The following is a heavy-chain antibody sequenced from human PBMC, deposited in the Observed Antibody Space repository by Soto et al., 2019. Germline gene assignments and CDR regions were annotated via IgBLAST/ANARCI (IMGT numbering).Heavy chain of an antibody. J-gene: IGHJ5*02. Sequence: EVQLVESGGGFVQPGGSLRLSCAASGFSFSSYWMTWVRQAPGKALEWLTNIKQDGRGKYYVASVKGRFTTSRDNDKNLLFLQMDSLTPDDTAVYYCAGDGVRNGAYNGWLDRWWQGALGTVSS. CDR2: IKQDGRGK. CDR3: AGDGVRNGAYNGWLDR. D-gene: IGHD3-16*01. CDR1: GFSFSSYW. V-gene: IGHV3-7*03.